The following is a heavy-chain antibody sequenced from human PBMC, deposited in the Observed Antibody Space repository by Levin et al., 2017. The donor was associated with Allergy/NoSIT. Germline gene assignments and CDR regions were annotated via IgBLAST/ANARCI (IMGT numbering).Heavy chain of an antibody. Sequence: PSETLSLTCTVSGGSISSSSYYWGWIRQPPGKGLEWIGSIYYSGSTYYNPSLKSRVTISVDTSKNQFSLKLSSVTAADTAVYYCARHKWLRLWFYFDYWGQGTLVTVSS. D-gene: IGHD5-12*01. CDR3: ARHKWLRLWFYFDY. J-gene: IGHJ4*02. CDR2: IYYSGST. CDR1: GGSISSSSYY. V-gene: IGHV4-39*01.